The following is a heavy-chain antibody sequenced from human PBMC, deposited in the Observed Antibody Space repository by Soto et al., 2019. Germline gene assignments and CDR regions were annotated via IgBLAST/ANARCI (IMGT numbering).Heavy chain of an antibody. Sequence: GGLRLSCAASGFTFSSYWMSWVRQAPGQGLEWVANIKQDGSEKYYVDSVKGRFTISRDNAKNSLYLQMNSLRADDTAVYYCEKERRGSGWSVCNYWGQGTLVTVSS. V-gene: IGHV3-7*03. CDR3: EKERRGSGWSVCNY. CDR2: IKQDGSEK. J-gene: IGHJ4*02. D-gene: IGHD6-19*01. CDR1: GFTFSSYW.